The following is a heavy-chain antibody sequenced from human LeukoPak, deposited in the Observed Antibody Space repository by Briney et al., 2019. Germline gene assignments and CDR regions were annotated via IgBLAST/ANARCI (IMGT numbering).Heavy chain of an antibody. J-gene: IGHJ4*02. CDR1: GFTFSSYG. CDR3: APEGDGYILFDY. CDR2: IWYDGSNK. V-gene: IGHV3-30*02. Sequence: GGSLRLSCAASGFTFSSYGMHWVRQAPGKGLEWVAVIWYDGSNKYYADSVKGRFTISRDNSKNTLYLQMNSLRVEDTAVYYCAPEGDGYILFDYWGQGTLVTVSS. D-gene: IGHD5-24*01.